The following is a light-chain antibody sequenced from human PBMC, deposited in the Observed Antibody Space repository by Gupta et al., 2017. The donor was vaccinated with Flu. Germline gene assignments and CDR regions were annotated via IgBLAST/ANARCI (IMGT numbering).Light chain of an antibody. CDR1: QSVSTY. CDR2: DAS. CDR3: QQRSDWPPYA. J-gene: IGKJ2*01. Sequence: ELVLTQSPATLSLSPGERATLSCRASQSVSTYVAWYQQRLGQAPRLLVYDASNRATGIPARFSGSGCGTDFTLTIDGREQEDFAVYYCQQRSDWPPYAVGQGTRLEIK. V-gene: IGKV3-11*01.